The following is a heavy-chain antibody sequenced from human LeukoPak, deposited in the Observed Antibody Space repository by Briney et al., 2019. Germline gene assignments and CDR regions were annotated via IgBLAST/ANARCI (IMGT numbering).Heavy chain of an antibody. CDR1: GGSISSSSYY. J-gene: IGHJ4*02. V-gene: IGHV4-39*01. Sequence: SETLSLTCTVSGGSISSSSYYWGWIRQPPGKGLEWIGSIYYSGSTYYNPSLKSRVTISVDTSKNQFSLKLSSVTAADTAVYYCARDTYYYDSSGYYRLDYWGQGTLVTVSS. D-gene: IGHD3-22*01. CDR3: ARDTYYYDSSGYYRLDY. CDR2: IYYSGST.